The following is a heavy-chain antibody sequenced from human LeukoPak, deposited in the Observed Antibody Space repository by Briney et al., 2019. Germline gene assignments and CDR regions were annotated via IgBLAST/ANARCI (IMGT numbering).Heavy chain of an antibody. D-gene: IGHD5-24*01. V-gene: IGHV5-51*01. CDR2: IYPGDSDT. Sequence: GESLKISCKGSGYSFTSYWIGWVRQMPGKGLEWMGIIYPGDSDTTYSPSFQGQVTMSADKSISTAFLQWSSLKASDTAMYYCARRSRDGYNYDAFDILGQGTMVTVSS. J-gene: IGHJ3*02. CDR1: GYSFTSYW. CDR3: ARRSRDGYNYDAFDI.